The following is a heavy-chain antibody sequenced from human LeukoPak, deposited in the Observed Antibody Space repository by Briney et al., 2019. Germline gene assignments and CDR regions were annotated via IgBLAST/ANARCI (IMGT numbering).Heavy chain of an antibody. D-gene: IGHD3-10*01. V-gene: IGHV1-69*06. CDR1: GGTFSSYA. J-gene: IGHJ6*03. Sequence: ASVKVSCKASGGTFSSYAISWVRQAPGQGLEWMGGIIPIFGTANYAQKFQGRVTITADKSTSTAYMELSSLRSEDTAVYYCARSYGSGGYYYYMDVWGKGTTVTVSS. CDR3: ARSYGSGGYYYYMDV. CDR2: IIPIFGTA.